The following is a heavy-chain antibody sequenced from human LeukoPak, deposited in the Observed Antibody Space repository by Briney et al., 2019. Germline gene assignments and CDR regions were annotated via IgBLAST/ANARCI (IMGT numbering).Heavy chain of an antibody. CDR1: GYTFIDYY. D-gene: IGHD6-19*01. CDR2: INPNSGGT. Sequence: ASVKVSCKASGYTFIDYYIHWVRQAPGQGLEWMGWINPNSGGTNSAQKFQGRVTMTKDTSISTAYMELSRLRSDDTAVYFCARAIAVVDYWGQGTLVTVSS. J-gene: IGHJ4*02. V-gene: IGHV1-2*02. CDR3: ARAIAVVDY.